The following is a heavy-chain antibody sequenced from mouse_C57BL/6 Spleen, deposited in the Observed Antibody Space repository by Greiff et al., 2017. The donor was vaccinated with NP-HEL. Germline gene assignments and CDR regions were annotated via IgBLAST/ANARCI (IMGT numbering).Heavy chain of an antibody. D-gene: IGHD2-4*01. CDR2: IDPETGGT. Sequence: VQLQQSGAELVRPGASVTLSCKASGYTFTDYEMHWVKQTPVHGLEWIGAIDPETGGTAYNQKFKGKAILTADKSSSTAYMELRSLTSEDSAVYYCTRMFDYGLYYFDCWGQGTTLTVSS. V-gene: IGHV1-15*01. J-gene: IGHJ2*01. CDR1: GYTFTDYE. CDR3: TRMFDYGLYYFDC.